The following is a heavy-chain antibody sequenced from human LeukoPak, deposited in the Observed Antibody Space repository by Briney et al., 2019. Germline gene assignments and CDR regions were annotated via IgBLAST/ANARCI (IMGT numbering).Heavy chain of an antibody. J-gene: IGHJ4*02. Sequence: ASVKVSCKASGYSFTSNYIHWVRQAPGQGLEWMGMIYPRDGSTSYTQKFQGRVTVTRDTSTSTVHMELSGLRSEDTAVYYCARDQEAFDYWGQGTLVTVSS. CDR1: GYSFTSNY. CDR2: IYPRDGST. CDR3: ARDQEAFDY. V-gene: IGHV1-46*01.